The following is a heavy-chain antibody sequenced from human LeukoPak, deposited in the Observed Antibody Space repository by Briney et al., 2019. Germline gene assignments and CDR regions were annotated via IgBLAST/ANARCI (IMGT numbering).Heavy chain of an antibody. CDR1: GYTFTGYY. CDR3: ARASDYYDVSGYVYFDY. Sequence: ASVKVSCKASGYTFTGYYMHWVRQAPGQGLEWMGRINPNSGGTNYAQKFQGRVTMTRDTSISTAYMELSRLRSDDTAVYYCARASDYYDVSGYVYFDYWGQGTLVTVSS. V-gene: IGHV1-2*06. CDR2: INPNSGGT. D-gene: IGHD3-22*01. J-gene: IGHJ4*02.